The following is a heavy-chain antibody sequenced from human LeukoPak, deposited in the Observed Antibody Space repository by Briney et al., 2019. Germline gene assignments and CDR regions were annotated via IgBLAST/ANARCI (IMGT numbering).Heavy chain of an antibody. J-gene: IGHJ6*02. CDR3: AKEDAGNSNYYYGMDV. D-gene: IGHD4-4*01. V-gene: IGHV3-43*01. Sequence: GRSLRLSCAASGFTFDDYTMHWVRQAPGKGLEWVSLISWDGGSTYYADSVKGRFTISRDNSKNSLYLQMNSLRTEDTALYYCAKEDAGNSNYYYGMDVWGQGTTVTVSS. CDR1: GFTFDDYT. CDR2: ISWDGGST.